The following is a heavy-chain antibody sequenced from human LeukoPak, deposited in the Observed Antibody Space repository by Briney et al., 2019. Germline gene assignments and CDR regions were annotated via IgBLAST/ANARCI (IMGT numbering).Heavy chain of an antibody. Sequence: SETLSLTCTVSGGSISSGGYYWSWIRQHPGKGLEWIGNIYYGRSTYYNPSLKSRVTISVDTSKNQFSLNLSSVTSADTAVYYCARDSRWWFDPWGQGNLVTVSS. CDR1: GGSISSGGYY. CDR2: IYYGRST. J-gene: IGHJ5*02. CDR3: ARDSRWWFDP. V-gene: IGHV4-31*03. D-gene: IGHD2-15*01.